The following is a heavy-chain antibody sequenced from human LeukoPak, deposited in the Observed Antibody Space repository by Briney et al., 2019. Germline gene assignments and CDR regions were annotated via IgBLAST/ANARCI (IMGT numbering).Heavy chain of an antibody. J-gene: IGHJ6*03. CDR3: AKVMPPGRIRFYSYYMDV. CDR2: ISGSAETI. D-gene: IGHD2-15*01. Sequence: GGSLRLSCAASGFPFSDFYMSWIRQAPGKGLEWVSYISGSAETIYYADSVKGRFTISRDKSKNTLSLQMNGLRVEDTAVYYCAKVMPPGRIRFYSYYMDVWGKGTTVTVS. CDR1: GFPFSDFY. V-gene: IGHV3-11*04.